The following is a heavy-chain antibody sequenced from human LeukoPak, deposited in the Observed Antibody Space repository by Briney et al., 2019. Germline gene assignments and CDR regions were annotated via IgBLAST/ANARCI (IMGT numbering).Heavy chain of an antibody. Sequence: GGSLRLSCAASGFTFDDYGMSWVRQAPGKGLEWVSGINWNGGSTGYADSAKGRFTISRDNAKNSLYLQMNSLRAEDTALYYCARGKLTTRQGTYYMDVWGKGTTVTVSS. J-gene: IGHJ6*03. V-gene: IGHV3-20*04. D-gene: IGHD4-17*01. CDR3: ARGKLTTRQGTYYMDV. CDR1: GFTFDDYG. CDR2: INWNGGST.